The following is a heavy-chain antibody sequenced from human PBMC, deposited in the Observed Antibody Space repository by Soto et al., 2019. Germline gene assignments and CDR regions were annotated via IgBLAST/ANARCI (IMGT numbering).Heavy chain of an antibody. D-gene: IGHD3-10*01. CDR2: IGPYNGKT. J-gene: IGHJ4*02. CDR1: GYAFSHYG. CDR3: ARDLDGSGSYYTDF. V-gene: IGHV1-18*01. Sequence: ASVKVSCKASGYAFSHYGISWVRLAPGQGLEWMGWIGPYNGKTNYAQKLQGRVTMTTDTATNTAYMELRSLRSDDTAVYYCARDLDGSGSYYTDFWGQGTLVTVSS.